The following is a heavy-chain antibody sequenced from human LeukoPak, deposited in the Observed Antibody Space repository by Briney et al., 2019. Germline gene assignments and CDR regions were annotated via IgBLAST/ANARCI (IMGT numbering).Heavy chain of an antibody. CDR2: ISYDGSNK. CDR1: GFTFSSYA. Sequence: GGSLRLSCAASGFTFSSYAMHWVRQAPGKGLEWVAVISYDGSNKYYADSVKGRFTISRDNSKNTLYLQMNSLRAEDTAVYYCARASYGGNGVVGSWGQGTLVTVSS. D-gene: IGHD4-23*01. CDR3: ARASYGGNGVVGS. J-gene: IGHJ4*02. V-gene: IGHV3-30-3*01.